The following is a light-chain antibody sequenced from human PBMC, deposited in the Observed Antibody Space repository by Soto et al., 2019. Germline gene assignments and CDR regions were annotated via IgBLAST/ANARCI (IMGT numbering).Light chain of an antibody. J-gene: IGKJ1*01. CDR3: QQRYNWPRT. CDR1: QSISSY. V-gene: IGKV3-11*01. CDR2: DAS. Sequence: EIVLTQSPATLSVSPGERVTLSCRASQSISSYLAWYQQKPGQSPRLLIYDASNRATGIPARFSGSGSGTDFTLTISSLEPEDFAVYYCQQRYNWPRTFGQGTKVEVK.